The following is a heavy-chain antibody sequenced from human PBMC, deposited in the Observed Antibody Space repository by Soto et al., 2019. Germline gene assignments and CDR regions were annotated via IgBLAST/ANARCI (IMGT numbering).Heavy chain of an antibody. CDR1: GGTFSSYT. V-gene: IGHV1-69*02. J-gene: IGHJ5*02. CDR2: IIPILGIA. Sequence: ASVKVSCKASGGTFSSYTISWVRQAPGQGLEWMGRIIPILGIANYAQKFQGRVTITADKSTSTAYMELSSLRSEDTAVYYCASSAYSGFSGWFDPWGQGTLVTSPQ. CDR3: ASSAYSGFSGWFDP. D-gene: IGHD5-12*01.